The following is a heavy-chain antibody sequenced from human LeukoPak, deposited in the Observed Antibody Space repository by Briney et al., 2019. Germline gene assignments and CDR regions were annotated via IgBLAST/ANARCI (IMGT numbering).Heavy chain of an antibody. Sequence: ASVKVSCKASGYTFTSYYIHWVRQAPGQGLEWMGWINPNSGGTNYAQKFQGRVTMTRDTSISTAYMELSRLRSDDTAVYYCARDSDYYDSSGYSLWGQGTLVTVSS. D-gene: IGHD3-22*01. CDR1: GYTFTSYY. V-gene: IGHV1-2*02. J-gene: IGHJ4*02. CDR2: INPNSGGT. CDR3: ARDSDYYDSSGYSL.